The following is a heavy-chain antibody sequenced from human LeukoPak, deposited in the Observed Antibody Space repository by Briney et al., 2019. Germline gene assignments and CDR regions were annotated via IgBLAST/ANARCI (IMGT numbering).Heavy chain of an antibody. D-gene: IGHD3-9*01. V-gene: IGHV3-48*04. CDR1: GFTFSSYS. Sequence: GGSLRLSCTASGFTFSSYSMNWVRQAPGKGLEWVSLICRSSSSIHYADSVNGRFTISRENAKNSLCLQMNSLRAEDTAVYFCARDLAYDIWTGDDYWGQGTLVTVSS. J-gene: IGHJ4*02. CDR3: ARDLAYDIWTGDDY. CDR2: ICRSSSSI.